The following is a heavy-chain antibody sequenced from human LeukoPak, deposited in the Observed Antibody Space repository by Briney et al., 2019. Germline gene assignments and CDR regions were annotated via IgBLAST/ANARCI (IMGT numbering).Heavy chain of an antibody. CDR2: IIPIFGTA. J-gene: IGHJ3*02. V-gene: IGHV1-69*05. D-gene: IGHD6-19*01. CDR1: GGTFSSYA. CDR3: ARGGQWLAPDAFDI. Sequence: SVKVSCKASGGTFSSYAISWVRQAPGQGREWMGGIIPIFGTANYAQKFQGRVTITTDESTSTAYMELSSLRSEDTAVYYCARGGQWLAPDAFDIWGQGTTVTVSS.